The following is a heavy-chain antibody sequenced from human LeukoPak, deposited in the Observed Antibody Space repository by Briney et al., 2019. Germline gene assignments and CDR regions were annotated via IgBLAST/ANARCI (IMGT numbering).Heavy chain of an antibody. CDR2: ISTGGST. Sequence: PSETLSLTCTISRGSISTYYWSWIRRPPGKGLEWIGDISTGGSTNYNPSLKSRVTISVDTSKNQFSLNLSSVTAADTAVYYCARRRTTGTTGYFDYWGQGSLVTVSS. D-gene: IGHD1-1*01. J-gene: IGHJ4*02. CDR1: RGSISTYY. CDR3: ARRRTTGTTGYFDY. V-gene: IGHV4-4*09.